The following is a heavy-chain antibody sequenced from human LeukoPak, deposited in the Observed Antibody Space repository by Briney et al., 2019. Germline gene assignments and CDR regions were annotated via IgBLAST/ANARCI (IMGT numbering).Heavy chain of an antibody. CDR1: GFTVSSNY. J-gene: IGHJ3*02. D-gene: IGHD2/OR15-2a*01. CDR2: IYSGGST. Sequence: PGGSLRLSCAASGFTVSSNYMSWVRQAPGKGLEWVSVIYSGGSTYYADSVKGRFTISRDNSKNTLYLQMNSLRAEDTAVYYCARDYPLRSKRVAFDIWGQGTMASVSS. V-gene: IGHV3-66*02. CDR3: ARDYPLRSKRVAFDI.